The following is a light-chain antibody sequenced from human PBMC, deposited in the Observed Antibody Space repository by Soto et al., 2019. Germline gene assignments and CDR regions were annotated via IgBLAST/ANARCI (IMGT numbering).Light chain of an antibody. CDR2: AAS. V-gene: IGKV1-9*01. Sequence: IQLTQSPSSLSASVGDRVTITCRASQGISSYLAWYQQKPGKAPKLLIYAASTLQSGVPSRFSGSGSGTEFTLTISSLQPEDFATYYCQQLNSYPQITFGQGTRLEIK. CDR1: QGISSY. CDR3: QQLNSYPQIT. J-gene: IGKJ5*01.